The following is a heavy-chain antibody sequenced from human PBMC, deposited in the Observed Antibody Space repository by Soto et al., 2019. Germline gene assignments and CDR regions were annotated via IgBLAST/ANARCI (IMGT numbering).Heavy chain of an antibody. Sequence: QPGGSLRLSCAASGFTFSSYAMHWVRQAPGKGLEWVAVISYDGSNKYYADSVKGRFTISRDNSKNTLYLQMNSLRAEDTAVYYCARDRRFYWGQGTLVTVSS. V-gene: IGHV3-30-3*01. J-gene: IGHJ4*02. CDR2: ISYDGSNK. CDR3: ARDRRFY. CDR1: GFTFSSYA.